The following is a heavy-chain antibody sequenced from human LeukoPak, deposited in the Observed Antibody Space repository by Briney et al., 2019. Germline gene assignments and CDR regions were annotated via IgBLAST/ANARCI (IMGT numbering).Heavy chain of an antibody. J-gene: IGHJ4*02. CDR2: IYTSGST. CDR3: AREGVY. Sequence: SVTLSLTCTVSGGSISSSNYYWSWIRQPAGKGLEWIGHIYTSGSTNYNPSLKSRVTISVDTSKNQFSLKLSSVTAADTAVYYCAREGVYWGQGTLVTVSS. D-gene: IGHD2-8*01. CDR1: GGSISSSNYY. V-gene: IGHV4-61*09.